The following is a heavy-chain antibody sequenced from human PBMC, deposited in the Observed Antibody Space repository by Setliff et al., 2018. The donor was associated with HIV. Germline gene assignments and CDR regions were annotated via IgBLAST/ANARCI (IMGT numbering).Heavy chain of an antibody. V-gene: IGHV1-2*02. CDR3: ARAYSANYRGGVHFDY. Sequence: ASVKVSCKTSGYTFTDYFIHWVRQAPGQGLEWMGWINPKSGATNFAQKFQVRVTMTRDTSINTAYMEVNRLRSDDTAIYYCARAYSANYRGGVHFDYWGQGTLVTVSS. CDR1: GYTFTDYF. D-gene: IGHD1-7*01. J-gene: IGHJ4*02. CDR2: INPKSGAT.